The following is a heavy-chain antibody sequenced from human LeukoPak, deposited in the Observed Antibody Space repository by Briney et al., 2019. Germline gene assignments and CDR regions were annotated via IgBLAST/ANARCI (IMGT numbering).Heavy chain of an antibody. V-gene: IGHV4-38-2*02. Sequence: SETLSLTCAVSGYSISSGYYWGWIRQPPGKGLEWIGSIYHSGSTYYNPSLKSRITISADTSKNQFSLKLSSVTAADTAVYYCARDDYWGQGTLVTVSS. CDR2: IYHSGST. CDR3: ARDDY. J-gene: IGHJ4*02. CDR1: GYSISSGYY.